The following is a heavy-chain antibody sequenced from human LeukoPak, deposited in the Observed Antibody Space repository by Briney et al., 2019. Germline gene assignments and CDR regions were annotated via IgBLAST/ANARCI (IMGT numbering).Heavy chain of an antibody. Sequence: GGSLRLSCAASGFTFSSYGMHWVRQAPGKGLEWVAVISYDGSNKYYADSVKGRFTISRDNSKNTLYLQMNSLRAEDTAVYYCAKQDSSGYYYLTDWGQGTLVTVSS. J-gene: IGHJ4*02. CDR3: AKQDSSGYYYLTD. D-gene: IGHD3-22*01. CDR1: GFTFSSYG. V-gene: IGHV3-30*18. CDR2: ISYDGSNK.